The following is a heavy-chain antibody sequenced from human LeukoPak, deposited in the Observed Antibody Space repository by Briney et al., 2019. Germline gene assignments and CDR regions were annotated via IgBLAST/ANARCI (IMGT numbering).Heavy chain of an antibody. Sequence: GGSLRLSCAVFGFTFSDYGMHWDRQAPGKGLEWVAVIWYDGSTKYYGDPVKGRFTISRDNSKNTLYLQMNSLRVDDSAVYYCARDRPTGSYYSIDYWGQGTLVTVSS. J-gene: IGHJ4*02. D-gene: IGHD1-26*01. V-gene: IGHV3-33*01. CDR3: ARDRPTGSYYSIDY. CDR2: IWYDGSTK. CDR1: GFTFSDYG.